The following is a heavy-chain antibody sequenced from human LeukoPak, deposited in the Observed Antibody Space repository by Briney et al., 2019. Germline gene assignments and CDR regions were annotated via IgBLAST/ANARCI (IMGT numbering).Heavy chain of an antibody. CDR2: ISTDGNDK. J-gene: IGHJ4*02. CDR3: AKDRTRRGADYCFDY. CDR1: GFTFSSYG. D-gene: IGHD3-10*01. Sequence: GGSLRLSCVASGFTFSSYGIHWVRQAPGKGLEWVAVISTDGNDKYYADSVKGRFTISRDNSKSTLYLQMNSLRAEDTAVYYCAKDRTRRGADYCFDYWGQGTLVTVSS. V-gene: IGHV3-30*18.